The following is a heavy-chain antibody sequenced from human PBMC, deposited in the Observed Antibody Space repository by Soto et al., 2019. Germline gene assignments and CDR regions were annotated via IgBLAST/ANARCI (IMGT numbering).Heavy chain of an antibody. CDR1: GNTLTGHF. CDR3: ATSPGWLGEGSGGLDV. CDR2: LNSNSGGT. J-gene: IGHJ6*02. Sequence: QLQLVQSGAEVKRPGASVRVSCKASGNTLTGHFLHWVRQARGQGLEWMGWLNSNSGGTKIAQKFQGRLAMTRDTSITTGYLELSRLRSDDTALYYCATSPGWLGEGSGGLDVWGLGATVTVSS. D-gene: IGHD3-10*01. V-gene: IGHV1-2*02.